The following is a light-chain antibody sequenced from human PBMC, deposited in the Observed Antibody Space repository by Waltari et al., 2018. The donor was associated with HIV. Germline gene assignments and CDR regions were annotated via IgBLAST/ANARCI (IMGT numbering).Light chain of an antibody. CDR1: QSVSSN. V-gene: IGKV3-15*01. CDR2: AAS. CDR3: QQYNSWPPRFT. Sequence: EIVMTQSPATLSASPGDRAVLSCRASQSVSSNLAWYQQTPGQAPRPLIYAASTRATGIPPRFRGSGSGTEFTLTISGLQSEDFAFYYCQQYNSWPPRFTFGPGTKVDFK. J-gene: IGKJ3*01.